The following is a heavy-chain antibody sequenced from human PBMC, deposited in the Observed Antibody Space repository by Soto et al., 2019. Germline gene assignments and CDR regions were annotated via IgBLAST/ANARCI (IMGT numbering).Heavy chain of an antibody. CDR1: GGCISSMDYF. D-gene: IGHD2-2*01. CDR3: ARVTAAMQNWPDP. V-gene: IGHV4-30-4*01. CDR2: IYHTGTT. Sequence: SLSLNCSVCGGCISSMDYFWSWIRQPPGKGLEWIGFIYHTGTTCYNPSLRSRVTISIDTSKSQFSMKLNSVTAADTAVYYCARVTAAMQNWPDPCGQRTLVTVSS. J-gene: IGHJ5*02.